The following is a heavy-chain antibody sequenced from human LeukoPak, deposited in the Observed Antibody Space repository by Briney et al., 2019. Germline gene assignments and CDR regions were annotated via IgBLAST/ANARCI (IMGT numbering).Heavy chain of an antibody. V-gene: IGHV3-7*01. CDR1: GFVFSNYW. D-gene: IGHD6-13*01. CDR2: IKQDGSEI. Sequence: GGSLRLSCAASGFVFSNYWMSWVRQAPGKGLEWVGNIKQDGSEIDSVDSVKGRFIISRDNAKNSVFLQMNSLRVEDTAVYYCARIGYRSSTFDYWGQGTLVTVSS. CDR3: ARIGYRSSTFDY. J-gene: IGHJ4*02.